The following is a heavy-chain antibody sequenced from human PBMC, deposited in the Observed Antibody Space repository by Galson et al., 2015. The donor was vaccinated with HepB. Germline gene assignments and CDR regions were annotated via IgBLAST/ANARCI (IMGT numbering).Heavy chain of an antibody. V-gene: IGHV3-23*01. CDR2: ISGSGGST. Sequence: SLRLSCAASGFTFSSYAMSWVRQAPGKGLEWVSAISGSGGSTYYADSVKGRFTISRDNSKNTLYLQMNSLRAEDAAVYYCAKVGVIDLRRYYYGVDVWGQGTTVTVSS. CDR1: GFTFSSYA. CDR3: AKVGVIDLRRYYYGVDV. J-gene: IGHJ6*02. D-gene: IGHD2-21*01.